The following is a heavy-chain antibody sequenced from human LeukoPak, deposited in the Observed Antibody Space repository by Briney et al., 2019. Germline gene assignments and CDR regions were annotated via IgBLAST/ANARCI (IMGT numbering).Heavy chain of an antibody. Sequence: GGSLRLSCAISGFILNDYEVSWVRQAPGKGPEWIAYMSNSGHRIYYADSVRGRFTISRDNARNSLYLQMSNLRAEDSAVYSCVRGPYCSGGSCSSGHFGLLDYCGQGTLVTVSS. J-gene: IGHJ4*02. CDR3: VRGPYCSGGSCSSGHFGLLDY. V-gene: IGHV3-48*03. D-gene: IGHD2-15*01. CDR1: GFILNDYE. CDR2: MSNSGHRI.